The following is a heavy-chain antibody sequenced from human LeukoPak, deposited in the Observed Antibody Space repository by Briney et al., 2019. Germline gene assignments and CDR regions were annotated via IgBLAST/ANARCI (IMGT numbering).Heavy chain of an antibody. CDR1: GFTFSSYS. V-gene: IGHV3-21*01. Sequence: GGSLRLSCAASGFTFSSYSMDWVRQAPGKGLEWVSSISSSSSYTYYADSVKGRFTISRDNAKNSLYLQMNSLRAEDTAVYYCARDGIAARRGTDYFDYWGQGALATVSS. J-gene: IGHJ4*02. D-gene: IGHD6-6*01. CDR2: ISSSSSYT. CDR3: ARDGIAARRGTDYFDY.